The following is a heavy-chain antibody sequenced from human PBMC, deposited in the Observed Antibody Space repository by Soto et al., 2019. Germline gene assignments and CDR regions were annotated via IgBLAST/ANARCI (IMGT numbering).Heavy chain of an antibody. CDR3: ARAKRMVYSSSWYAFDI. V-gene: IGHV3-64*01. CDR1: GFTFSSYA. CDR2: ISSNGGST. D-gene: IGHD6-13*01. Sequence: GGSLRLSCAASGFTFSSYAMHWVRQAPGKGLEYVSAISSNGGSTYYANSVKGRFTISRDNSKNTLYLQMGSLRAEDMAVYYCARAKRMVYSSSWYAFDIWGQGTMVTVSS. J-gene: IGHJ3*02.